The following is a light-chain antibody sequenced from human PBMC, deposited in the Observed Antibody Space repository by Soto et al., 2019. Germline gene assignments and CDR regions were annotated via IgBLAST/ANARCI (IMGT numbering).Light chain of an antibody. CDR2: DAS. J-gene: IGKJ4*01. Sequence: EIAMTQSPSSLSASPGEGVTISCRASQGIGSTLAWYQQKPGQAPKLLIYDASTLATGVPARFIGSGSGTDFSLTISSLEPEDFAIYYCQQRSNWPPTFGEGTKLEIK. CDR1: QGIGST. CDR3: QQRSNWPPT. V-gene: IGKV3-11*01.